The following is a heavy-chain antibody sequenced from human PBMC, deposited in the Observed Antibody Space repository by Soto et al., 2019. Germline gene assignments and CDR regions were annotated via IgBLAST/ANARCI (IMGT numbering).Heavy chain of an antibody. CDR1: GGSISSYY. J-gene: IGHJ6*02. D-gene: IGHD1-1*01. CDR3: ARHDNWNDVISYYYGMDV. CDR2: IYYSGST. Sequence: PSETLSLTCTVSGGSISSYYWSWIRQPPGKGLEWIGYIYYSGSTNYNPSLKSRVTKSVDTSKNQFSLKLSSVTAADTAVYYCARHDNWNDVISYYYGMDVWGQGTTVTVSS. V-gene: IGHV4-59*08.